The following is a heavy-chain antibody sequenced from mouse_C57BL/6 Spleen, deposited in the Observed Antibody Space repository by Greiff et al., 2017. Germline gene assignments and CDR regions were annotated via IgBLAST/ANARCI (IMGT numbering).Heavy chain of an antibody. CDR1: GYTFTSYD. CDR3: ARFYGYDPYYAMDY. Sequence: VQLVESGPELVKPGASVKLSCKASGYTFTSYDINWVKQRPGQGLEWIGWIYPRDGSTKYNEKFKGKATLTVDTSSSTAYMELHSLTSEDSAVYFCARFYGYDPYYAMDYWGQGTSVTVSS. CDR2: IYPRDGST. D-gene: IGHD2-2*01. J-gene: IGHJ4*01. V-gene: IGHV1-85*01.